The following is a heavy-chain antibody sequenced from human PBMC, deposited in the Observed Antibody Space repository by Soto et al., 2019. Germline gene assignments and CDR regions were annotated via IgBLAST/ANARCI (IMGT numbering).Heavy chain of an antibody. CDR1: GGTFSSYT. V-gene: IGHV1-69*04. CDR2: IIPILGIA. CDR3: AREVVAATSVEYFQH. J-gene: IGHJ1*01. D-gene: IGHD2-15*01. Sequence: ASVKVSCKASGGTFSSYTISWVRQAPGQGLEWMGRIIPILGIANYAQKFQGRVTITADKSTSTAYMELSSLRSEDTAVYYCAREVVAATSVEYFQHWGQGTLVTVSS.